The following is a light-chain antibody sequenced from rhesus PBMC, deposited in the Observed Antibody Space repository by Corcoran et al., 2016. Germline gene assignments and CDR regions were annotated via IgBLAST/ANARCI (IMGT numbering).Light chain of an antibody. CDR3: QHGYGTPRT. V-gene: IGKV1-74*01. J-gene: IGKJ1*01. Sequence: DIQMTQSPSSLSASVGDRVTITCRASENVNNHLNWYQQKTGKVPKLLIYKASNLQSGVPSRFSGSGSGKYYTFTIGSLQPEDVATYYCQHGYGTPRTFGQGTKVEIK. CDR1: ENVNNH. CDR2: KAS.